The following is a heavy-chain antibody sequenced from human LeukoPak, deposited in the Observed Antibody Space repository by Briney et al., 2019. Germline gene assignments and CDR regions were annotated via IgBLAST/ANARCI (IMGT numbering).Heavy chain of an antibody. D-gene: IGHD3-3*01. CDR1: GFTFSSYG. Sequence: VGSLRLSCAASGFTFSSYGMHWVRQAPGKGLEWVAVIWYDGSNKYYADSVKGRFTISRDNSKNTLYLQMNSLRAEDTAVYYCAKEDDFWSGYSGYWGQGTLVTVSS. V-gene: IGHV3-33*06. J-gene: IGHJ4*02. CDR3: AKEDDFWSGYSGY. CDR2: IWYDGSNK.